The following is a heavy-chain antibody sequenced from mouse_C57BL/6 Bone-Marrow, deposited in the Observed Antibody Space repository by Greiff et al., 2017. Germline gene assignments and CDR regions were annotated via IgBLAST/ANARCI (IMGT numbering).Heavy chain of an antibody. J-gene: IGHJ4*01. V-gene: IGHV1-63*01. CDR1: GYTFTNYW. CDR3: AREGIITTCYAMDY. Sequence: VQLQQSGAELVRPGTSVKMSCKASGYTFTNYWIGWAKQRPGHGLEWIGDLYPGGGYTNYNEKFKGKATLTADKSSSTAYMQFSSLTSEDSAIYYCAREGIITTCYAMDYWGQGTSVTVSS. D-gene: IGHD1-1*01. CDR2: LYPGGGYT.